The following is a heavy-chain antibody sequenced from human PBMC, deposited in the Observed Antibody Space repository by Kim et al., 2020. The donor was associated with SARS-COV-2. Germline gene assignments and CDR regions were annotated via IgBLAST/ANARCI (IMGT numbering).Heavy chain of an antibody. CDR3: ARVRIIYYYDSSGYPFDY. Sequence: SETLSLTCTVSGGSISSSSYYWGWIRQPPGKGLEWIGSIYYSGSTYYNPSLKSRVTISVDTSKNQFSLKLSSVTAADTAVYYCARVRIIYYYDSSGYPFDYWGQGTLVPVSS. V-gene: IGHV4-39*01. CDR1: GGSISSSSYY. J-gene: IGHJ4*02. D-gene: IGHD3-22*01. CDR2: IYYSGST.